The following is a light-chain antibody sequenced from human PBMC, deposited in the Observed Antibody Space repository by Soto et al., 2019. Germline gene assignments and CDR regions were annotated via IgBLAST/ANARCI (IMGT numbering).Light chain of an antibody. CDR2: GAS. CDR3: QQTSSTPQT. V-gene: IGKV1-39*01. J-gene: IGKJ1*01. CDR1: QSIGKF. Sequence: DHQMTQSPSSLSASIGDRVTITCRASQSIGKFLNWYQQKPGKAPRLLIYGASSLPSGVPSRFSGSGSGTEFTLTISSLQPEDFATYYCQQTSSTPQTFGQGTKVDIK.